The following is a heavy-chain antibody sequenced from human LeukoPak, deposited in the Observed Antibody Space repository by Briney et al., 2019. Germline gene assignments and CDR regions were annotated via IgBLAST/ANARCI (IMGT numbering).Heavy chain of an antibody. CDR3: ARERVVVPAAPWEPYYYYGMDV. Sequence: GASVKVSCKASGYTFTGYYMHWVRQAPGQGLEWMGWINHNSGGTNYAQKFQGRVTMTRDTSISTAYMELSRLRSDDTAVYYGARERVVVPAAPWEPYYYYGMDVWGQGTTVTVSS. J-gene: IGHJ6*02. CDR2: INHNSGGT. V-gene: IGHV1-2*02. CDR1: GYTFTGYY. D-gene: IGHD2-2*01.